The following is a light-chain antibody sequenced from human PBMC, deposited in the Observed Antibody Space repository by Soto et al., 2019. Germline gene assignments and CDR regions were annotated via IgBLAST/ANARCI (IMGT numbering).Light chain of an antibody. J-gene: IGLJ2*01. CDR1: SSDIGAYNF. CDR3: SSWTTSTTMI. Sequence: QSALTQPASVSGSPGQSITISCTGTSSDIGAYNFVSWYQQHPGKAPKLMLYDVNIRPSGVSNRLSGSKSGNTASLTISGHQAEDEADYYRSSWTTSTTMIFGGGTKLTVL. V-gene: IGLV2-14*03. CDR2: DVN.